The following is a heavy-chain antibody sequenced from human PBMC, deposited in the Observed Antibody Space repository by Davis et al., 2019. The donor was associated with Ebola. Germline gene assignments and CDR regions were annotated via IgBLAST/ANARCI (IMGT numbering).Heavy chain of an antibody. Sequence: PGGSLRLSCAATGFKFGSFAMSWVRQAPGQGLEWVSAITSASTDKFYADSVKGRFSISRDNSVNTLYLQMNSLNVADTAVYYCATLPNSKGANCWGRGTRVIVSS. D-gene: IGHD4-23*01. V-gene: IGHV3-23*01. CDR3: ATLPNSKGANC. CDR1: GFKFGSFA. CDR2: ITSASTDK. J-gene: IGHJ4*02.